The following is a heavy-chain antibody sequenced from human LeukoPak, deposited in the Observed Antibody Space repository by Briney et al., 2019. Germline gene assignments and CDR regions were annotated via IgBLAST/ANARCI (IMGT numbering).Heavy chain of an antibody. CDR3: VRDAS. CDR2: IYSGGGT. CDR1: GVTVSSNH. Sequence: GGSLRLSCAVSGVTVSSNHMSWVRQAPGRGLEWVSAIYSGGGTYYADSVKGRFTLSRDISKNTLYLQMNSLRAEDTAVYYCVRDASWGQGTLVTVSS. V-gene: IGHV3-66*01. J-gene: IGHJ4*02.